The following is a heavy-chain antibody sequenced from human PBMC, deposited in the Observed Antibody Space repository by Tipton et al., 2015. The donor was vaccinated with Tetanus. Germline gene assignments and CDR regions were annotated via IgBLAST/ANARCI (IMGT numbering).Heavy chain of an antibody. Sequence: LRLSCTVSGGSISNYYWRWIRQPPGKGLEWIGYIYYSGSTNYNPSLKSRVTISVDTSKNQFSLNLSSVTAADTAVYYCARGTTLDYWGQGTLVTVSS. CDR1: GGSISNYY. V-gene: IGHV4-59*01. D-gene: IGHD4-11*01. CDR2: IYYSGST. J-gene: IGHJ4*02. CDR3: ARGTTLDY.